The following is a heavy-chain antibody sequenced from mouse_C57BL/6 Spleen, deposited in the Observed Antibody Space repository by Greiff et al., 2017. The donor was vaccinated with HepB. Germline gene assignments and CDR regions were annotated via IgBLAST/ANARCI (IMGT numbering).Heavy chain of an antibody. V-gene: IGHV1-80*01. Sequence: VKLVESGAELVKPGASVKISCKASGYAFSSYWMNWVKQRPGKGLEWIGQIYPGDGDTNYNGKFKGKATLTADKSSSTAYMQLSSLTSEDSAVYFCARSTVAYAMDYWGQGTSVTVSS. J-gene: IGHJ4*01. D-gene: IGHD2-1*01. CDR2: IYPGDGDT. CDR1: GYAFSSYW. CDR3: ARSTVAYAMDY.